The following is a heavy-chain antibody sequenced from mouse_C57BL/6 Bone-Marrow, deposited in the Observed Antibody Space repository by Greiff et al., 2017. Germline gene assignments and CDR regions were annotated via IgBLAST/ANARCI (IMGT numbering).Heavy chain of an antibody. J-gene: IGHJ3*01. CDR2: IYPGDGDT. CDR3: ARSLAY. Sequence: VQLQQSGPELVKPGASVKISCKASGYAFSSSWMNWVKPRPGKGLEWIGRIYPGDGDTNYNGKFKGKATLTADKSSSTAYMQLSSLTSEDSAVYFCARSLAYWGQGTLVTVSA. V-gene: IGHV1-82*01. CDR1: GYAFSSSW.